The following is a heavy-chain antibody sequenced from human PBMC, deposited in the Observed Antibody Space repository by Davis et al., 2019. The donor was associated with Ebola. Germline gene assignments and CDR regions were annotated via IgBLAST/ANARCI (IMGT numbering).Heavy chain of an antibody. CDR1: GGSFSGYY. CDR3: ARGRRYSSGWYYGVLRY. D-gene: IGHD6-19*01. Sequence: MPGGSLRLSCAVYGGSFSGYYWSWIRQPPGKGLEWIGEINHSGSTNYNPSLKSRVTISVDTSKNQFSLKLSSVTAADTAVYYCARGRRYSSGWYYGVLRYWGQGTLVTVSS. J-gene: IGHJ4*02. V-gene: IGHV4-34*01. CDR2: INHSGST.